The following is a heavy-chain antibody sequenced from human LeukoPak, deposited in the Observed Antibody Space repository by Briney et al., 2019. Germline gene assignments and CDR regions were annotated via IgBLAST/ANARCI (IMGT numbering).Heavy chain of an antibody. CDR1: GFTFSSYW. V-gene: IGHV3-74*01. J-gene: IGHJ4*02. D-gene: IGHD5-12*01. Sequence: GGSLRLSCAASGFTFSSYWMHWVRQAPGKGLVWVSRIKSDGSNTNYADSVKGRFTISRDNAKNTLHLQMNSLRAEDTAVYYCARDVGGYSGYETYWGQGTLVTVSS. CDR2: IKSDGSNT. CDR3: ARDVGGYSGYETY.